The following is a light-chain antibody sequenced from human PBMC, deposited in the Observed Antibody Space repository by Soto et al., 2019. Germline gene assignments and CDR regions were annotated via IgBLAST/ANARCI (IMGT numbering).Light chain of an antibody. CDR2: DAS. CDR3: QQRSNWQGAT. V-gene: IGKV3-11*01. Sequence: EIVVTQSPATLSLSPVERATLSFMASQSVSSYLAWYQQKPGQAPRLLIYDASNRATGIPARFSGSGSGTDFTLTISSLEPEDFAVYYCQQRSNWQGATFGGGTKVDIK. CDR1: QSVSSY. J-gene: IGKJ4*01.